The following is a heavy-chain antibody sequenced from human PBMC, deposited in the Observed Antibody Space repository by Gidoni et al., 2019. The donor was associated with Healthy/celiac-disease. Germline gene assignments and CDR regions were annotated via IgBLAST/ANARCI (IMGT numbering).Heavy chain of an antibody. V-gene: IGHV3-30*18. CDR1: GFTFSSYG. CDR3: AKDYGDYDPDDAFDI. D-gene: IGHD4-17*01. CDR2: ISYDGSNK. Sequence: QVQLVESGGGVVQPGRSLRLSCAASGFTFSSYGMHWVRQAPGKGLEWVAVISYDGSNKYYADSVKGRFTISRDNSKNTLYLQMNSLRAEDTAVYYCAKDYGDYDPDDAFDIWGQGTMVTVSS. J-gene: IGHJ3*02.